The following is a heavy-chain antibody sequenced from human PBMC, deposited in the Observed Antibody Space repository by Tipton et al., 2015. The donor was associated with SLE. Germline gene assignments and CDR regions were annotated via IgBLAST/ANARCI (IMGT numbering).Heavy chain of an antibody. CDR1: GGSLNNHF. J-gene: IGHJ5*02. D-gene: IGHD3-9*01. Sequence: TLSLTCTVSGGSLNNHFCSWIRQSAGKGLEWIRRVSPSGGTNYNPSLKSRVTMSVDTSRNQFSLNLSSLTAADTAVYFCARDKWGEYTASTGYFWSFDPWGQGIPVTVSS. CDR3: ARDKWGEYTASTGYFWSFDP. V-gene: IGHV4-4*07. CDR2: VSPSGGT.